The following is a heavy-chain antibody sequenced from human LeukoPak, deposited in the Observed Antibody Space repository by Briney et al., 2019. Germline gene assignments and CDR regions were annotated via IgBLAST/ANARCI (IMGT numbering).Heavy chain of an antibody. D-gene: IGHD2-2*01. Sequence: PGRSLRLSCAASGLTVSSKYMSWVREAPGEGLECGSVMFSGDNTYYADAVNGRFTISRDNFKNTLYLQMNSLRAEDTAVYYCARDFGRGYCSSTSCYGCFDHWGQGTLVTVSS. CDR1: GLTVSSKY. V-gene: IGHV3-66*02. CDR3: ARDFGRGYCSSTSCYGCFDH. J-gene: IGHJ5*02. CDR2: MFSGDNT.